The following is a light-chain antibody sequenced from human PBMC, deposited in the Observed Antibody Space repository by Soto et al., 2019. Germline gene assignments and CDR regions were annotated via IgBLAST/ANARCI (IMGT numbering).Light chain of an antibody. Sequence: EIVLTQSPGTLSLSPGERATLSCRASQSVSSSYLAWYQQKPGQGPRLLIYGASSRATGIPDRFSGSGSGTDFTITISRLEPEDFAVYYCQQYGSSLWTFGQGTKVEIK. CDR1: QSVSSSY. V-gene: IGKV3-20*01. J-gene: IGKJ1*01. CDR2: GAS. CDR3: QQYGSSLWT.